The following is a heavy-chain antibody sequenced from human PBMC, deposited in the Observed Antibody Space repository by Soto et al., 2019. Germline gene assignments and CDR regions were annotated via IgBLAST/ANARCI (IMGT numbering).Heavy chain of an antibody. V-gene: IGHV4-31*03. CDR2: IYYSGTT. CDR3: ARKVTTDYYGLDV. D-gene: IGHD4-17*01. Sequence: PSETLSLTCTVSGGSISSGSYNWNWIRQHPGKGLEWIGYIYYSGTTYYNPSLKSRLTISVDTPKNQFSLKLSSVTAADTAVYYCARKVTTDYYGLDVWGQGTTVTVSS. J-gene: IGHJ6*02. CDR1: GGSISSGSYN.